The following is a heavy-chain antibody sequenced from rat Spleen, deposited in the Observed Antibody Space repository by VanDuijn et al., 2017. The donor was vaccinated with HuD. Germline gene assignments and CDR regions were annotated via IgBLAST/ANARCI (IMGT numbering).Heavy chain of an antibody. V-gene: IGHV5S13*01. Sequence: EVELVESGGGSVQPGRSMKLSCAASGFIFSDYGMAWVRQSPTKGLEWVASLSMGGDSTYYRDYMTGRFTIPRDNTKNTLYLQMDSLRSEDTATYNWANQEYYSATPFDYWGQGVMVTVSS. CDR3: ANQEYYSATPFDY. CDR1: GFIFSDYG. D-gene: IGHD1-1*01. CDR2: LSMGGDST. J-gene: IGHJ2*01.